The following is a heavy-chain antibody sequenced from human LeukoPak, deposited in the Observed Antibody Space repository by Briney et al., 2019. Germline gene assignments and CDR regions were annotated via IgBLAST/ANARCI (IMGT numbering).Heavy chain of an antibody. V-gene: IGHV4-59*01. J-gene: IGHJ4*02. CDR3: ARVYGYNLYYFDY. D-gene: IGHD5-24*01. Sequence: PSGTLSLTCTVSGGSLSSYYWSWIRQPPGQGLEWIGYLYYGGNTNYNPSLKSRVTISVDTSKKQFSLKLSSVTAADTAVYYCARVYGYNLYYFDYWGQGTLVTVSS. CDR1: GGSLSSYY. CDR2: LYYGGNT.